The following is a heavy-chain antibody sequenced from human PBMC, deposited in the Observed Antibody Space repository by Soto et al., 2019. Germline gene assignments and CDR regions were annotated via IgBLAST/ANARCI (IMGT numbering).Heavy chain of an antibody. J-gene: IGHJ4*02. CDR1: GYTFTSYY. D-gene: IGHD6-19*01. Sequence: QVQLVQSGAEVKKPGASVKVSCKASGYTFTSYYMHWVRQAPGQGLEWMGIINPSGGSTSYAQKFQGRVTMTRDTPTSTVYMELSSLRSEDTAVYYCARGSEQWLLLTWPFDYWGQGTLVTVSS. V-gene: IGHV1-46*01. CDR3: ARGSEQWLLLTWPFDY. CDR2: INPSGGST.